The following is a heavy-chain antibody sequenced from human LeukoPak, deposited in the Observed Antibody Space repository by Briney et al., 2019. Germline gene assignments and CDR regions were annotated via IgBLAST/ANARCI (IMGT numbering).Heavy chain of an antibody. CDR2: IKQDGSEK. D-gene: IGHD7-27*01. Sequence: GGSLRLSCAASGFTFSSYWMHWVRQAPGKGLDWVANIKQDGSEKYYVDSVKGRFTISRDNAKNSLYLQMNSLRAEDTALYYCAKALTGVFDYWGQGTLVTVSS. V-gene: IGHV3-7*03. CDR1: GFTFSSYW. J-gene: IGHJ4*02. CDR3: AKALTGVFDY.